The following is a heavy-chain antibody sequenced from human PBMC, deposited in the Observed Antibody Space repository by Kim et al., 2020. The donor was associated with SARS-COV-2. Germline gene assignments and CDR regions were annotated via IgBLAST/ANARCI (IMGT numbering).Heavy chain of an antibody. CDR3: ARGMNPTVYDY. J-gene: IGHJ4*02. V-gene: IGHV1-3*01. Sequence: ASVKVSCKASGYTFKTYPIHWLRQAPGQRLEWMGWVNAANDQTMYSQKFQGRVTISRDTSANTAYMELNSLTTEDTAFYYCARGMNPTVYDYLGQGTVVT. D-gene: IGHD4-4*01. CDR2: VNAANDQT. CDR1: GYTFKTYP.